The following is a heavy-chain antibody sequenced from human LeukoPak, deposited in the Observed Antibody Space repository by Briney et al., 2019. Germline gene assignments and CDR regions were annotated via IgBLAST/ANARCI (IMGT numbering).Heavy chain of an antibody. D-gene: IGHD2-15*01. CDR2: ISSSGTYT. J-gene: IGHJ6*03. Sequence: GGSLRLSCAASESTFSSYDMNWLRQAPGKGLEWVSHISSSGTYTVYTDSVRGRFTISRDNAKNPLYLQMNSLRAEDTALYFCARGVGYFSRSRCSPEYYMDVWGQGTTVTVFS. V-gene: IGHV3-21*01. CDR1: ESTFSSYD. CDR3: ARGVGYFSRSRCSPEYYMDV.